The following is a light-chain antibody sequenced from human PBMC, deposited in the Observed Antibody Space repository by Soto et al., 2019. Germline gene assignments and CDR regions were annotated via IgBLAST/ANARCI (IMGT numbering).Light chain of an antibody. CDR2: DVS. J-gene: IGLJ1*01. V-gene: IGLV2-14*01. Sequence: QSALTQHASGSGSPGQSITISCTGTSSDVGGSNYVSWYQQHPGKAPKLMIYDVSNRPSGVSNRFSGSKSGNTASLTISGLQAGDEADYYCSSYSISSTLYVFGNGTKLTVL. CDR1: SSDVGGSNY. CDR3: SSYSISSTLYV.